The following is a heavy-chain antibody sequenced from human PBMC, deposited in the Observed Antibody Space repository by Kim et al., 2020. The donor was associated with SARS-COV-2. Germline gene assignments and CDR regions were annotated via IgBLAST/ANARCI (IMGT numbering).Heavy chain of an antibody. CDR3: ARATWVWPRTVTQEHWFDP. CDR2: TYYRSKWYN. V-gene: IGHV6-1*01. CDR1: GDSVSSNSAA. J-gene: IGHJ5*02. D-gene: IGHD4-4*01. Sequence: SQTLSLTCAISGDSVSSNSAAWNWIRQSPSRGLEWLGRTYYRSKWYNDYAVSVKSRITINPDTSKNQFSLQLNSVTPEDTAVYYCARATWVWPRTVTQEHWFDPWGQGTLVTVSS.